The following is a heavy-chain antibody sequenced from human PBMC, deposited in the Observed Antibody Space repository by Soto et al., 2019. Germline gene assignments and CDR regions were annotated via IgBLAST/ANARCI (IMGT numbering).Heavy chain of an antibody. CDR1: GGSISSSSYY. J-gene: IGHJ2*01. CDR3: AIRGLGATRYWYFDL. V-gene: IGHV4-39*07. CDR2: IYYSGST. Sequence: SETLSLTCTVSGGSISSSSYYWGWIRQPPGKGLEWIGSIYYSGSTSYNPSLKSRVTISVDTSKNQFSLKLSSVTAADTAVYYCAIRGLGATRYWYFDLWGRGTLVTVSS. D-gene: IGHD1-26*01.